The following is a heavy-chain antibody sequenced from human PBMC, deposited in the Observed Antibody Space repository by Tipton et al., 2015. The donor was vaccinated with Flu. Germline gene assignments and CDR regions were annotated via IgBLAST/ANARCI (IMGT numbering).Heavy chain of an antibody. D-gene: IGHD1-26*01. J-gene: IGHJ4*02. V-gene: IGHV3-23*01. CDR2: IDNIGGNI. CDR3: ASKFTGSYPVDY. CDR1: GLTFSSYA. Sequence: SLRLSCVVSGLTFSSYAMSWVRQAPGKGLEWVSSIDNIGGNIDYADSVKGRFTISRDNSKNTLYLQMNSLRAEDTAVYYCASKFTGSYPVDYWGQGTLVTVSS.